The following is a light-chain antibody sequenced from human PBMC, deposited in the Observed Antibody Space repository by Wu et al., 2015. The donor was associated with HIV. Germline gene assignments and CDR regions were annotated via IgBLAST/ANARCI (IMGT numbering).Light chain of an antibody. Sequence: DIQMTQSPSSLSASIGDRVTMTCRASGDINNFLAWYQFKPGKVPRLLIFSASTLVSGVPSRFGGSGSGTDFTLTIDGLQREDVATYFCLKYDAVPRTFGQGT. CDR1: GDINNF. CDR3: LKYDAVPRT. V-gene: IGKV1-27*01. CDR2: SAS. J-gene: IGKJ2*01.